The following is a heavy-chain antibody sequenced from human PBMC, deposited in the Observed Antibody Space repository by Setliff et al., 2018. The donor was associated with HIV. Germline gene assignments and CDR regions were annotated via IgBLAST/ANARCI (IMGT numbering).Heavy chain of an antibody. D-gene: IGHD3-10*01. V-gene: IGHV4-59*11. Sequence: SETLSLTCTVSGVSISSHYWSWIRQAPGKGLEWIGTMYFRGTARNSPSLTSRVAISVDTSKNQLSLNLTSVTAADTAVYYCARVETTVRGATYGMDVWGQGTTVTVSS. J-gene: IGHJ6*02. CDR3: ARVETTVRGATYGMDV. CDR2: MYFRGTA. CDR1: GVSISSHY.